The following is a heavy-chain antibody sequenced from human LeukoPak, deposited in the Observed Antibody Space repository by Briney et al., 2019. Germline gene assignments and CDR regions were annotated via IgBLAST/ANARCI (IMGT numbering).Heavy chain of an antibody. D-gene: IGHD5-18*01. CDR2: INDSGSP. V-gene: IGHV4-39*01. CDR3: ARNSGYSYCYAYYYYYMDV. CDR1: GGSISSSSYY. Sequence: SETLSLTCTVSGGSISSSSYYWGWIRQPQGQELDGIGSINDSGSPYYNPSLKSPVTIYVDPSKNKLSLKLSSVTAADTAVYYCARNSGYSYCYAYYYYYMDVWGKGTTVTVSS. J-gene: IGHJ6*03.